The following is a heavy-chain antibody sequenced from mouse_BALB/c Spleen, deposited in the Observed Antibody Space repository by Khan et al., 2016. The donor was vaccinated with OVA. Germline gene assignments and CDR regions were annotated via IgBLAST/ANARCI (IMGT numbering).Heavy chain of an antibody. V-gene: IGHV1-77*01. CDR1: GYTFTDYY. Sequence: QVQLQQSGAELARPGASVKLSCKASGYTFTDYYINWVKQRTGQGLEWIGEINPGSGDIYYNEKFKGKATLTADKSSTTAYMQLSSLTSEDSAVYFGARRNYFGYTFDYWGQGTLVTVSA. J-gene: IGHJ3*01. CDR3: ARRNYFGYTFDY. CDR2: INPGSGDI. D-gene: IGHD1-2*01.